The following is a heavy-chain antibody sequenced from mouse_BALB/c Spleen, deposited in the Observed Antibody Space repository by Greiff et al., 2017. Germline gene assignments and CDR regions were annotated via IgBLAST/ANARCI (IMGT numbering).Heavy chain of an antibody. CDR3: ARAITTVVEDWYFDV. J-gene: IGHJ1*01. D-gene: IGHD1-1*01. CDR1: GYTFTDYA. CDR2: ISTYYGNT. Sequence: VQLQQSGPELVRPGVSVKISCKGSGYTFTDYAMHWVKQSHAKSLEWIGVISTYYGNTNYNQKFKGKATMTVDKSSSTAYMELARLTSEDSAIYYCARAITTVVEDWYFDVWGAGTTVTVSS. V-gene: IGHV1-67*01.